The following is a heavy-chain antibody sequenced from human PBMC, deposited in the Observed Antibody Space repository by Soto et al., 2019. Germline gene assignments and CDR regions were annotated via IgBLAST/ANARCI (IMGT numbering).Heavy chain of an antibody. D-gene: IGHD2-15*01. V-gene: IGHV3-30*18. CDR1: GFTFSFFG. CDR3: AKSLGGHDALHY. CDR2: ISYDGSKK. Sequence: QVHLVESGGGVVQPGRSLRLSCAASGFTFSFFGIRWVRQAPGKGLEWVAVISYDGSKKYYADSMQGRFTISRDNSKNTLYLQMNSLRAADTAVYYCAKSLGGHDALHYWGQGTLVSVSS. J-gene: IGHJ4*02.